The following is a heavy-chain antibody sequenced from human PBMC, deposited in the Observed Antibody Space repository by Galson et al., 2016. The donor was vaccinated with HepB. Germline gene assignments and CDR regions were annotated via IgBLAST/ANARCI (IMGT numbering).Heavy chain of an antibody. CDR1: GLTFSSCA. CDR2: VSGSGTNT. Sequence: SLRLSCAASGLTFSSCAMYWVRQAPGKGLEWVSAVSGSGTNTYHANSVKGRFTVSRDNSENTLYLQMNSLRAEDTAVYYCVRGFLSNSFDYWGQGVLVTVAS. V-gene: IGHV3-23*01. D-gene: IGHD2/OR15-2a*01. J-gene: IGHJ4*02. CDR3: VRGFLSNSFDY.